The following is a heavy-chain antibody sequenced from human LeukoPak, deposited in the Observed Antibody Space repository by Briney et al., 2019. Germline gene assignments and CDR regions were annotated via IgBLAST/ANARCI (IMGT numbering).Heavy chain of an antibody. CDR1: GFTFSSYG. D-gene: IGHD2-2*01. J-gene: IGHJ4*02. CDR3: AAPGAPAATYYFDY. V-gene: IGHV3-30*02. Sequence: PGGSLRLSCAASGFTFSSYGMHWVRQAPGKGLEWVAVIWYDGSNKYYADSVKGRFTISRDNSKNTVYLQMNSLRAEDTAVYYCAAPGAPAATYYFDYWGQGTLVTVSS. CDR2: IWYDGSNK.